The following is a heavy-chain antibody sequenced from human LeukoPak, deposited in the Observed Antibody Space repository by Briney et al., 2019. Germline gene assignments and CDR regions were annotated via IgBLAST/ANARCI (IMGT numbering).Heavy chain of an antibody. D-gene: IGHD6-13*01. CDR3: ASVYSSSWYSGYYYYGMDV. Sequence: ASVKVSCKASGYTFTGYYMHWVRQAPGHGLKWMEWINPNSGGTNYAQKFQGRVTMTRDTSISTAYMELSRLRSDDTAVYYCASVYSSSWYSGYYYYGMDVWGQGTTVTVSS. CDR2: INPNSGGT. V-gene: IGHV1-2*02. J-gene: IGHJ6*02. CDR1: GYTFTGYY.